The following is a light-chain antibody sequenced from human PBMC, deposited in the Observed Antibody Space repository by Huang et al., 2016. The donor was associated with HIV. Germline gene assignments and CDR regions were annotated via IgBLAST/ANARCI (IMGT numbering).Light chain of an antibody. V-gene: IGKV3-15*01. CDR2: GAS. CDR3: QQYIHWPPWT. CDR1: QSVGSN. Sequence: EIVMTQSPASLSGSPGERATLSCRASQSVGSNLAWYQQKPGQAPRRLIYGASTRATGIPARCSGSGSGTEFSLTISSLQSEDFAVYYCQQYIHWPPWTFGQGTKVEIK. J-gene: IGKJ1*01.